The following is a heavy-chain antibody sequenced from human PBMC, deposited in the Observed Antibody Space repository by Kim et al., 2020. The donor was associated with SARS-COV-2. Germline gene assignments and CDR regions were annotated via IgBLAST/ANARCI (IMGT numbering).Heavy chain of an antibody. J-gene: IGHJ4*02. CDR2: IKQDGSDK. Sequence: GGSLRLSCTASGFTFSGYWMSWVRQAPGKGLEWVANIKQDGSDKYYVDSVKGRFTISRDNAKNSVYLQMNSLRGEDTAVYYCARNSERSSSWPDVFDCLGQGSLVTVSS. CDR1: GFTFSGYW. CDR3: ARNSERSSSWPDVFDC. V-gene: IGHV3-7*01. D-gene: IGHD1-26*01.